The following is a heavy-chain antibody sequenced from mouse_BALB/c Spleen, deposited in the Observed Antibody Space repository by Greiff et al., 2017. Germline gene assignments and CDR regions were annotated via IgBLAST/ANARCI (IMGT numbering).Heavy chain of an antibody. CDR2: ISYSGST. Sequence: EVQLQESGPGLVKPSQSLSLTCTVTGYSITSDYAWNWIRQFPGNKLEWMGYISYSGSTSYNPSLKSRISITRDTSKNQFFLQLNSVTTEDTATYYCARHYYGYGGMDYWGQGTSVTVSS. D-gene: IGHD1-2*01. CDR1: GYSITSDYA. CDR3: ARHYYGYGGMDY. V-gene: IGHV3-2*02. J-gene: IGHJ4*01.